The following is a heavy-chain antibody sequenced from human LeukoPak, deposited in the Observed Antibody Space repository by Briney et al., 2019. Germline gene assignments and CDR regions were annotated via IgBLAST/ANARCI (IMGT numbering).Heavy chain of an antibody. CDR2: IYYSGST. CDR3: ARQMPAMVTWVAFDI. CDR1: GGSISSGDYY. D-gene: IGHD5-18*01. J-gene: IGHJ3*02. Sequence: SETLSLTCTVSGGSISSGDYYWSWIRQPPGKGLEWIGYIYYSGSTYYNPSLKSRVTISVDTSKNQFSLKLSPVTAADTAVYYCARQMPAMVTWVAFDIWGQGTMVTVSS. V-gene: IGHV4-30-4*08.